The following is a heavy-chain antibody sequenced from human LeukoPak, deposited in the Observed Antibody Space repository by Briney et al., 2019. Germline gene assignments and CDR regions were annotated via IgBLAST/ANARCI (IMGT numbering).Heavy chain of an antibody. V-gene: IGHV4-31*11. J-gene: IGHJ4*02. CDR3: AREHRDGHNYSDF. CDR2: ISHSGTS. CDR1: GGSLSSGGYF. D-gene: IGHD5-24*01. Sequence: SETLSLTCAVSGGSLSSGGYFWGWIRQYPGKGLEWIGCISHSGTSYYNPSLKSRVTISVDTSRNQFSLELSSVTAADTAVYFCAREHRDGHNYSDFWGQGALVTVSS.